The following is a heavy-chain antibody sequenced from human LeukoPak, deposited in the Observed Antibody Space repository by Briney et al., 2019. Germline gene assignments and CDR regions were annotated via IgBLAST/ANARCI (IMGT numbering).Heavy chain of an antibody. CDR2: ISYDGSNK. Sequence: TGGSLRLSCAASGFTFSSFSMNWVRQAPGKGLEWVAVISYDGSNKYYADSVKGRFTISRDNSKNTLYLQMNSLRAEDTAVYYCAKDHYGSGSYHDYWGQGTLVTVSS. J-gene: IGHJ4*02. CDR1: GFTFSSFS. D-gene: IGHD3-10*01. CDR3: AKDHYGSGSYHDY. V-gene: IGHV3-30*18.